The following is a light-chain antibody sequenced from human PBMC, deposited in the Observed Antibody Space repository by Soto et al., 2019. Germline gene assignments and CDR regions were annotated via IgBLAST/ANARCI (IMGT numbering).Light chain of an antibody. CDR3: SAYTARSPLV. V-gene: IGLV2-14*01. CDR2: EVR. Sequence: QSALTQPASVSGSAGQSITISCSGTMRDVGAYNLVSWYQQHPGTAPKLIIYEVRNRPSGISSRFSGSRSGNTASLTISGLQPEDDGDYYCSAYTARSPLVFGGGTKLTVL. J-gene: IGLJ3*02. CDR1: MRDVGAYNL.